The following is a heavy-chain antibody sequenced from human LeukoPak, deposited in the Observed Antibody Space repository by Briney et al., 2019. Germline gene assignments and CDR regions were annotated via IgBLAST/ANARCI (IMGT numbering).Heavy chain of an antibody. V-gene: IGHV3-33*01. CDR3: TRYNNDHFDY. J-gene: IGHJ4*02. CDR1: GFTFGGYG. D-gene: IGHD1-14*01. CDR2: IAYDGSRA. Sequence: GGSLRLSCAGSGFTFGGYGMHWFRQTPGKGLEWVAVIAYDGSRAFYADFVKGRFTISRDNSKNTMSVQMDDLRAEDTAVYYCTRYNNDHFDYWGQGTLVTVSS.